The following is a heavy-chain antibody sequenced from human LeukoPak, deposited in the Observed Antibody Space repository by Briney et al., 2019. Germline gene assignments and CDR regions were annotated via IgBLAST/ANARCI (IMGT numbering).Heavy chain of an antibody. CDR3: AKGDCSSTSCYRSEYFDY. J-gene: IGHJ4*02. D-gene: IGHD2-2*01. Sequence: GGTLRLSCAASGFTFTSYGMSWVRQAPGKGLEWVSAISGRGGNTYYADSVKGRFTISRDNSKNTLYLQMNSLRAEDTAVYYCAKGDCSSTSCYRSEYFDYWGQGTLVTVSS. CDR2: ISGRGGNT. CDR1: GFTFTSYG. V-gene: IGHV3-23*01.